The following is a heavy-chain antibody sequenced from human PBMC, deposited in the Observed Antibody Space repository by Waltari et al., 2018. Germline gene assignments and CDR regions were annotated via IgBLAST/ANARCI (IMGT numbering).Heavy chain of an antibody. V-gene: IGHV4-4*07. CDR3: ARDVPLTRWIVATITNWFDP. CDR1: GGSISRSY. J-gene: IGHJ5*02. Sequence: QVQLQESGPGLVKPSETLSLTCTVSGGSISRSYWSWIRQPAGKGLEWIGRIYTSGSTNYNPSLKSRVTMSVDTSKNQFSLKLSSVTAADTAVYYCARDVPLTRWIVATITNWFDPWGQGTLVTVSS. D-gene: IGHD5-12*01. CDR2: IYTSGST.